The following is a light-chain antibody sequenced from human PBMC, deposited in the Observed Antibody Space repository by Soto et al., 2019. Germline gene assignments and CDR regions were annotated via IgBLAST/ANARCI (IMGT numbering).Light chain of an antibody. Sequence: EIVLKQSPATLSLSPGERATLSCRASQSVGGYLDGYHQKPGQAPSLLIYDAANRASGIPARFSGSGSGTDFTLTISSLEPEDLAVYYCHQRSNWPPLTFGGGTKVEIK. CDR3: HQRSNWPPLT. CDR1: QSVGGY. J-gene: IGKJ4*01. V-gene: IGKV3-11*01. CDR2: DAA.